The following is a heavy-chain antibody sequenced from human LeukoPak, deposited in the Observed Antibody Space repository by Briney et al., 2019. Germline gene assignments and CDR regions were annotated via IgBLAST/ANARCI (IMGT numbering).Heavy chain of an antibody. CDR1: GGSISSSSYY. D-gene: IGHD6-19*01. J-gene: IGHJ4*02. CDR3: AYLIAVAGYYFVY. CDR2: TYYSGST. Sequence: SETLSLTCTVSGGSISSSSYYWGWIRQPPGKGLEWIGSTYYSGSTYYNPSLKSRVTISVDTSKNQFSLKLRSVTAADTAVYYCAYLIAVAGYYFVYRGQGAPLTVS. V-gene: IGHV4-39*01.